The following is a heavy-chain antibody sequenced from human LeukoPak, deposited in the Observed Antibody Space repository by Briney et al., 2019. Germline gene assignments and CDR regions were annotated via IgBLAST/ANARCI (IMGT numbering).Heavy chain of an antibody. CDR3: ARDRLDIVPSGYYYYYYMDV. Sequence: ASVKVSCKASGGTFSSYAISWVRQAPGQGLEWMGGIIPIFGTANYAQKFQGRVTITTDESTSTAYMEPSSLRSEDTAVYYCARDRLDIVPSGYYYYYYMDVWGKGTTVTVSS. J-gene: IGHJ6*03. D-gene: IGHD2-2*03. CDR2: IIPIFGTA. CDR1: GGTFSSYA. V-gene: IGHV1-69*05.